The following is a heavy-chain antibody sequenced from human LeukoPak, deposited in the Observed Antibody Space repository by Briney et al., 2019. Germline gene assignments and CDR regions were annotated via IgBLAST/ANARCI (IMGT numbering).Heavy chain of an antibody. CDR2: ISSSSYI. Sequence: GGSLRLSCGASGFTFDDYWMSWVRQAPGKGLEWVSSISSSSYIYYADSVKGRFTISRDNAKNSLYLQMNSLRAEDTAVYYCARDDYGDNAYYYYYMDVWGKGTTVTISS. CDR1: GFTFDDYW. V-gene: IGHV3-69-1*01. D-gene: IGHD4-17*01. CDR3: ARDDYGDNAYYYYYMDV. J-gene: IGHJ6*03.